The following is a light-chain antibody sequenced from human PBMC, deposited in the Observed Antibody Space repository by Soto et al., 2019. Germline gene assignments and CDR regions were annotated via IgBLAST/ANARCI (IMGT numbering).Light chain of an antibody. Sequence: DIQMTQSPSSLSASVGDRVTITCRASLPISNYLAWYQQKPGKIPNLLIYAASTLQAGVPSRFSGSGSGTDFTLTISSQQLSREPEDFAVYYCQQYSNSRWTFGQGTKVDIK. J-gene: IGKJ1*01. CDR1: LPISNY. V-gene: IGKV1-27*01. CDR3: QQYSNSRWT. CDR2: AAS.